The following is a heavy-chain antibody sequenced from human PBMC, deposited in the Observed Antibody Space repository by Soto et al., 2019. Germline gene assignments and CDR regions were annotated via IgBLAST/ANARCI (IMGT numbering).Heavy chain of an antibody. CDR1: GCTFSERY. Sequence: GGSLRLSCVASGCTFSERYIDWVRQAPGKGLEWVGRSRDKAQSYSTEYAAAVKGRFTISRDESKNSFYLQMNSLKSEDTAVYYCTLGSQVNYFYFYGVNVWGQGTTVTVSS. V-gene: IGHV3-72*01. CDR3: TLGSQVNYFYFYGVNV. D-gene: IGHD3-10*01. CDR2: SRDKAQSYST. J-gene: IGHJ6*02.